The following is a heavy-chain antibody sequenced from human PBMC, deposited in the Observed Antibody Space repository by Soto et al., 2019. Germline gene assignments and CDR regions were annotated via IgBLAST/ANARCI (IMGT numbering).Heavy chain of an antibody. D-gene: IGHD6-6*01. CDR2: IYYSGST. CDR3: ARASIAGFDY. V-gene: IGHV4-59*01. CDR1: GGSISSYY. J-gene: IGHJ4*02. Sequence: QVQLQESGPGLVKPSETLSLTCTVSGGSISSYYWSWIRQPPGKGLEWIGYIYYSGSTNYNPSLKSRVTISVDTSKNQFSLKLSSVTAADTAVYYCARASIAGFDYWGQGTLVTVSS.